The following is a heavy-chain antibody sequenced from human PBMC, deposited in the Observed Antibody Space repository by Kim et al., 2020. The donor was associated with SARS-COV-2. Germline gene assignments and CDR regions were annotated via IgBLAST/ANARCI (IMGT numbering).Heavy chain of an antibody. Sequence: SETLSLTCTVSGYSISSGYYWGWIRQPPGKGLEWIGSIYHSGSTYYNPSLKSRVTISVDTSKNQFSLKLSSVTAADTAVYYCARDLRLLRYFDWTAHYYYGMDVWGQGTTVTVSS. J-gene: IGHJ6*02. D-gene: IGHD3-9*01. V-gene: IGHV4-38-2*02. CDR1: GYSISSGYY. CDR2: IYHSGST. CDR3: ARDLRLLRYFDWTAHYYYGMDV.